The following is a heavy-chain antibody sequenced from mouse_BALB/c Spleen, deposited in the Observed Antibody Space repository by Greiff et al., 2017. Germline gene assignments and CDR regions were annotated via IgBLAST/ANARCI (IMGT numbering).Heavy chain of an antibody. J-gene: IGHJ3*01. Sequence: QVQLKESGAELVRPGSSVKISCKASGYAFSSYWMNWVKQRPGQGLEWIGQIYPGDGDTNYNGKFKGKATLTADKSSSTAYMQLSSLTSEDSAVYFCARNGPWFAYWGQGTLVTVSA. CDR2: IYPGDGDT. CDR3: ARNGPWFAY. CDR1: GYAFSSYW. V-gene: IGHV1-80*01.